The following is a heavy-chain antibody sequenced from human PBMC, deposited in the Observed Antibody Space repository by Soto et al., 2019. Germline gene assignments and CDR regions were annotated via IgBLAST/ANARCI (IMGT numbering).Heavy chain of an antibody. CDR1: GGSIRDTIYY. J-gene: IGHJ4*02. D-gene: IGHD6-19*01. Sequence: SETLSLTCTVSGGSIRDTIYYWGWIRQPPGKGLEWIGSIHYSGSTHYNPSLKSRVTISVDPSKSQFSLNLTSVTPADTSVYYCARNMRAVAAPLAYWGQGTVVTVSS. CDR2: IHYSGST. V-gene: IGHV4-39*01. CDR3: ARNMRAVAAPLAY.